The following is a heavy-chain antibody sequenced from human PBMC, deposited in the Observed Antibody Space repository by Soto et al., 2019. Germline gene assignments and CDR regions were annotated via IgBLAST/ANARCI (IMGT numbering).Heavy chain of an antibody. D-gene: IGHD4-17*01. J-gene: IGHJ4*02. CDR1: GYTFTSYD. CDR3: ARSSQSTVPTFDY. V-gene: IGHV1-8*01. CDR2: MNPNSGNT. Sequence: GASVKVSCKASGYTFTSYDINWVRQATGQGLEWMGWMNPNSGNTGYAQKFQGRVTMTRNTSISTAYMELSSLRSEDTAVYYCARSSQSTVPTFDYWGQGTLVTVSS.